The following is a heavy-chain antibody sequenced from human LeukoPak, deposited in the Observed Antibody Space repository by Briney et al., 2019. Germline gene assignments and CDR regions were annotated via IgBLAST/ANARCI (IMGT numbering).Heavy chain of an antibody. D-gene: IGHD2-21*02. CDR2: IYYSGST. CDR3: ARLYCGGDCYSDY. CDR1: GGSISSSNW. V-gene: IGHV4-4*02. Sequence: PSGTLSLTCAVSGGSISSSNWWSWVRQPPGKGLEWIGSIYYSGSTYYNPSLKSRITISVDTSKNQFSLKLSSVTAADTAVFYCARLYCGGDCYSDYWGQGILVTVSS. J-gene: IGHJ4*02.